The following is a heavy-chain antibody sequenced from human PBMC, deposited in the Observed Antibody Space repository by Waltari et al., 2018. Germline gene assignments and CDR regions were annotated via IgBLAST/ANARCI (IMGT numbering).Heavy chain of an antibody. CDR1: GGSISSINYN. CDR3: ARTYSGDYEFWFDP. CDR2: IYYSGNT. J-gene: IGHJ5*02. D-gene: IGHD1-26*01. Sequence: QLQLQESGPGLVKSSETLSLTCDVSGGSISSINYNWGWHRQTPGKGLEWMASIYYSGNTYYTPSLKSRVTISVDTSKNQFSLRLSSVTAADTAVYYCARTYSGDYEFWFDPWGQGTLVTVSS. V-gene: IGHV4-39*01.